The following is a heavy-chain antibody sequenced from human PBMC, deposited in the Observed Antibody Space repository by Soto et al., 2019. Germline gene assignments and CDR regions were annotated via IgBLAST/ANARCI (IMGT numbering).Heavy chain of an antibody. J-gene: IGHJ6*02. CDR1: GGSISSSNW. V-gene: IGHV4-4*02. Sequence: QVQLQESGPELVKPSGTLSLTCAVSGGSISSSNWWSWARQPPGKGLDWIGEIYHIGRTNYNPSLNSRVTISVDKSKNQFSLKLSSVTGADMAVYFCPRKLELYYGMDVRGQGTTVTVSS. CDR2: IYHIGRT. D-gene: IGHD1-7*01. CDR3: PRKLELYYGMDV.